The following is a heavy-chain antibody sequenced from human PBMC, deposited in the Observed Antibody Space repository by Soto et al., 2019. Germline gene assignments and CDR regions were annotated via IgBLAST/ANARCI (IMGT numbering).Heavy chain of an antibody. CDR3: ARGDSYIVVVPAAKPHYFDY. D-gene: IGHD2-2*01. V-gene: IGHV4-34*01. CDR1: GGSFSGYY. J-gene: IGHJ4*02. CDR2: INHSGST. Sequence: SETLSLTCAVYGGSFSGYYWSWIRQPPGKGLEWIGEINHSGSTNYNPSLKSRVTISVDTSKNQFSLKLSSVTAADTAVYYCARGDSYIVVVPAAKPHYFDYWGQGTLVTVSS.